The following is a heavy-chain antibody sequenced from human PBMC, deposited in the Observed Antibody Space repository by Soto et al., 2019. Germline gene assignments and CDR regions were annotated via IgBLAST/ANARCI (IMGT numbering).Heavy chain of an antibody. CDR1: GGSFSGYY. D-gene: IGHD2-2*03. J-gene: IGHJ6*02. V-gene: IGHV4-34*01. CDR2: INHSGST. CDR3: ARVGIVVVPAVYYYYYGMDV. Sequence: SETLSLTCAVYGGSFSGYYWSWIRQPPGKGLEWIGEINHSGSTNYNPSLKSRVTISVDTSKNQFSLKLSSVTAADTAVYYCARVGIVVVPAVYYYYYGMDVWGQGTTVTVSS.